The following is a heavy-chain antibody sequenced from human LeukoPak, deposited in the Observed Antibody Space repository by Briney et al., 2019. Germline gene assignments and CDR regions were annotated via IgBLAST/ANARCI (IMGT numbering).Heavy chain of an antibody. J-gene: IGHJ5*02. D-gene: IGHD2-2*01. V-gene: IGHV4-39*01. Sequence: SETLSLTCTVSGGSISSSSYYWGWIRQPPGKGLEWIGSIYYSGSTYYNPSLKSRVTISVDTSKNQFSLKLSSVTAADTAVYYCARQRGKYCSSTSCQPGGWFDPWGQGTLVTVSS. CDR2: IYYSGST. CDR3: ARQRGKYCSSTSCQPGGWFDP. CDR1: GGSISSSSYY.